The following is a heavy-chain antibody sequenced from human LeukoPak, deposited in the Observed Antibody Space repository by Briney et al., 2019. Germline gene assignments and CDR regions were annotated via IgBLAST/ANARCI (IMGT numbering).Heavy chain of an antibody. D-gene: IGHD2-15*01. Sequence: PGGSLRLSCAASGFTVSSNYMSWVRQAPGKGLEWVSVIYSGGSTYYADSVKGRFTISRDNSKNTLYLQMNSLRAVDTAVYYCAKGPLAALGDYWGQGTLVTVSS. CDR1: GFTVSSNY. CDR3: AKGPLAALGDY. J-gene: IGHJ4*02. CDR2: IYSGGST. V-gene: IGHV3-53*01.